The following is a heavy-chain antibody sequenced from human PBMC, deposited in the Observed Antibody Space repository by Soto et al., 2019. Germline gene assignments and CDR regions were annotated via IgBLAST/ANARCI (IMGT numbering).Heavy chain of an antibody. Sequence: LRLSCAASGFTFSSYGMHWVRQAPGKGLEWVAVIWYDGSNKYYADSVKGRFTISRDNSKNTLYLQMNSLRAEDTAVYYCARDIDYGGAETYYYYYGMDVWGQGTTVTVSS. CDR3: ARDIDYGGAETYYYYYGMDV. D-gene: IGHD4-17*01. CDR1: GFTFSSYG. V-gene: IGHV3-33*01. J-gene: IGHJ6*02. CDR2: IWYDGSNK.